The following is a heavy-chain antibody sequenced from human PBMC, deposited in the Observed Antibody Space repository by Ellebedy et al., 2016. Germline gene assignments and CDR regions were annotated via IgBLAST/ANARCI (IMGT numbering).Heavy chain of an antibody. CDR3: ARDGDTTGTTGGAGDYYYGMDV. V-gene: IGHV4-61*05. D-gene: IGHD1-1*01. CDR1: GGSISSSSSY. CDR2: IYYSGST. J-gene: IGHJ6*02. Sequence: SETLSLTCTVSGGSISSSSSYWGWIRQPPGKGLEWIGYIYYSGSTNYNPSLKSRVTISVDTSKNQFSLKLSSVTAADTAVYYCARDGDTTGTTGGAGDYYYGMDVWGQGTTVTASS.